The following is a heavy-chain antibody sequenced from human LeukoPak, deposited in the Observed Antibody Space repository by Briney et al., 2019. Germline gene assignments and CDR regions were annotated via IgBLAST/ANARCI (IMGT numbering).Heavy chain of an antibody. CDR1: GGTFSSYA. D-gene: IGHD7-27*01. V-gene: IGHV1-69*04. CDR3: ARAFELLGINFDY. J-gene: IGHJ4*02. Sequence: GASVKVSCKASGGTFSSYAISWVRQAPGQGLEWMGRIIPILGIANYAQKFQGRATITADKSTSTAYMELGSLRSEDTAVYYCARAFELLGINFDYWGQGTLVTVSS. CDR2: IIPILGIA.